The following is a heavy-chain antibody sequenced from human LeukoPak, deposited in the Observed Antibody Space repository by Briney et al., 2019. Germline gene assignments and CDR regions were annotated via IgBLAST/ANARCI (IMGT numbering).Heavy chain of an antibody. CDR1: GYTFTSYG. CDR3: ARDRYFDWLLSYYYYYMDV. D-gene: IGHD3-9*01. CDR2: ISAYNGNT. J-gene: IGHJ6*03. V-gene: IGHV1-18*01. Sequence: ASVKVSCKASGYTFTSYGISWVRQAPGQGLEWMGWISAYNGNTNYAQKLQGRVTMTTDTSTSTAYMELRSLRSDDTAVYYCARDRYFDWLLSYYYYYMDVWGKGTTVTVSS.